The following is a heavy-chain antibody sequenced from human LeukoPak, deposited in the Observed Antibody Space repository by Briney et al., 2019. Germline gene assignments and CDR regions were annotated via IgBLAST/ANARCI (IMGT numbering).Heavy chain of an antibody. CDR2: SYARGSS. D-gene: IGHD3-22*01. CDR3: ARCLNTYYYDNSGYSPEHYYMDV. V-gene: IGHV4-4*07. CDR1: GGSISNYY. Sequence: SETLSPTCTVSGGSISNYYWSWVRQPPGKGLEWIGRSYARGSSNYNPSLKSRITMSVDTSKNQFSLKLSSVTAADTAVYYCARCLNTYYYDNSGYSPEHYYMDVWGKGTTVIVSS. J-gene: IGHJ6*03.